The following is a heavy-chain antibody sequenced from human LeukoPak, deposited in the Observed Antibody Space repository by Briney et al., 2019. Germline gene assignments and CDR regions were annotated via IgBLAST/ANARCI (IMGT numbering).Heavy chain of an antibody. CDR1: GFTFSTYA. D-gene: IGHD3-9*01. J-gene: IGHJ4*02. CDR2: ISGSGGST. Sequence: PGGSLRLSCAASGFTFSTYAMSWVRQAPGKGLKWVSAISGSGGSTYYADSVKGRFTISRDNSKNTLYLQMNSLRAEDTAVYYCAKGRLDWLSLDYWGQGTLVTVSS. V-gene: IGHV3-23*01. CDR3: AKGRLDWLSLDY.